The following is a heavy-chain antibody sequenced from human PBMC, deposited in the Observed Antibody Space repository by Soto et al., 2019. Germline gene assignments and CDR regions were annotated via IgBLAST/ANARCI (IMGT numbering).Heavy chain of an antibody. CDR1: GGTFGSYA. Sequence: VASVKVSCKASGGTFGSYAISWVRQAPGQGLEWMVGIIPIFGTANYAQKFQGRVTITADESTSTAYMELSSLRSEDTAVYYCARGSYDTAMGRGQFYYYYGMDVWGQGTTVTVSS. J-gene: IGHJ6*02. D-gene: IGHD5-18*01. CDR2: IIPIFGTA. V-gene: IGHV1-69*13. CDR3: ARGSYDTAMGRGQFYYYYGMDV.